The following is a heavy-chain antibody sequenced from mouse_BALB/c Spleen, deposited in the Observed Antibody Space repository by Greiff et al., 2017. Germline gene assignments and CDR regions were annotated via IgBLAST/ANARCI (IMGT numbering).Heavy chain of an antibody. D-gene: IGHD2-4*01. J-gene: IGHJ3*01. CDR3: TRDYYDYGAWFAY. V-gene: IGHV1S81*02. CDR1: GYTFTSYY. Sequence: VQLQQSGAELVKPGASVKLSCKASGYTFTSYYMYWVKQRPGQGLEWIGEINPSNGGTNFNEKFKSKATLTVDKSSSTAYMQLSSLTSEDSAVYYCTRDYYDYGAWFAYWGQGTLVTVSA. CDR2: INPSNGGT.